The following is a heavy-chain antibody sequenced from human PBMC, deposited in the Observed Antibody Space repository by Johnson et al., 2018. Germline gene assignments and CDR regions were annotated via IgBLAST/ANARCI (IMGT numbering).Heavy chain of an antibody. J-gene: IGHJ6*03. D-gene: IGHD1-1*01. CDR2: MNPNSGNT. Sequence: QVQLVESGAEVKKPGASVKVSCKASGYTFTSYDINWVRQATGQGLEWMGWMNPNSGNTGYAQKFQGRVTMTRNTSISTAYMELSSLRSEDTAVYYCAGGIADDHYYYYMDVWGKGTTVTVSS. CDR1: GYTFTSYD. V-gene: IGHV1-8*01. CDR3: AGGIADDHYYYYMDV.